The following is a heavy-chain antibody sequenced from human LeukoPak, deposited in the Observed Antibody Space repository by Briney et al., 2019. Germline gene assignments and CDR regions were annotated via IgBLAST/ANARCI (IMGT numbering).Heavy chain of an antibody. CDR3: ARTYYYGSGTVNYFDY. Sequence: SVTVSCTASGGTFSSYAISWVRQAPGQGLEWMGGIIPIFGTANYAQKYQGRVTITADESTSTAYMELSSLRSKDTAVYYCARTYYYGSGTVNYFDYWGQGTLVTVSS. CDR1: GGTFSSYA. CDR2: IIPIFGTA. V-gene: IGHV1-69*01. D-gene: IGHD3-10*01. J-gene: IGHJ4*02.